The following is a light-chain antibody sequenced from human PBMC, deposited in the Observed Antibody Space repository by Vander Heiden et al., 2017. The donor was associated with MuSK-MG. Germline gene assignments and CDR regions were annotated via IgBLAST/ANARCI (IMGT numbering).Light chain of an antibody. Sequence: EIVLTQSPATLSLSPGERATLSCRASQSVSSYLAWYQQKPGQAPRLLIYDASNRATGIPARFSGSGSGTDFTLTISSLEPEDIAVYYCQQCRNWPLTFGGGTRLEMK. CDR2: DAS. V-gene: IGKV3-11*01. CDR1: QSVSSY. CDR3: QQCRNWPLT. J-gene: IGKJ4*01.